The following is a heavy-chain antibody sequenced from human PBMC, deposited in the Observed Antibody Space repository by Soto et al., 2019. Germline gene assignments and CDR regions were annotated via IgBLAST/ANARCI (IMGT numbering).Heavy chain of an antibody. D-gene: IGHD1-26*01. Sequence: PGGSLRLSCAASGFTFNTYGVHWVRQAPGKGLEWVALISSDATSKFYGDSVKGRFTISRDNPKNTLYLQMNSLRAEDTAVYYCARAVWGFMDYYYYGMDVWGQGTTVTVSS. J-gene: IGHJ6*02. CDR2: ISSDATSK. CDR3: ARAVWGFMDYYYYGMDV. CDR1: GFTFNTYG. V-gene: IGHV3-30*03.